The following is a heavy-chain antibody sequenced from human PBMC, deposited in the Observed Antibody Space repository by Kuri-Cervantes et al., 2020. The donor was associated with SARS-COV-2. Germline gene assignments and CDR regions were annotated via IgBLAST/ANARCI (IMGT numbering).Heavy chain of an antibody. D-gene: IGHD6-6*01. Sequence: GESLKISCAASGFTFSSYSMNWVRQAPGKGLEWVSAISGSGGSTYYADSVKGRFTISRDNSKNTLYLQMGSLRAEDTAVYYCARDQGSSSSYYYYYYMDVWGKGTTVTVSS. CDR1: GFTFSSYS. V-gene: IGHV3-23*01. CDR2: ISGSGGST. J-gene: IGHJ6*03. CDR3: ARDQGSSSSYYYYYYMDV.